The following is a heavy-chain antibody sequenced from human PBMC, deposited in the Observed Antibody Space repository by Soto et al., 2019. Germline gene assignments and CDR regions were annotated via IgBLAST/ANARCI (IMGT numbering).Heavy chain of an antibody. J-gene: IGHJ4*02. CDR1: GFTFTRYS. V-gene: IGHV3-21*06. CDR3: ARESEDLTSNFDY. CDR2: ISSTTHYI. Sequence: EVQLVESEGGLVKPGGSLRLSCAASGFTFTRYSMNWVRQAPGKGLEWVSSISSTTHYIYYADSMRGRFTISRDNAKNAVYLEMNSLRAEDTAVYYCARESEDLTSNFDYWGQGTLVTVSS.